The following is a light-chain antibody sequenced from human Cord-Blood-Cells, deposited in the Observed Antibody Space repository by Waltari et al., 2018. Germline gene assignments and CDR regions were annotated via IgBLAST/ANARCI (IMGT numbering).Light chain of an antibody. J-gene: IGLJ1*01. CDR2: GKN. V-gene: IGLV3-19*01. CDR1: SLRSYY. Sequence: SSELTQDPAVSVALGQTVRITCQGDSLRSYYASWYKQKPGQAPVLVIYGKNNRPSGIPDRFSGSSSGNTASLTITGAQAEDEADYYCNSRDSSGNPYVFGTGTKVTVL. CDR3: NSRDSSGNPYV.